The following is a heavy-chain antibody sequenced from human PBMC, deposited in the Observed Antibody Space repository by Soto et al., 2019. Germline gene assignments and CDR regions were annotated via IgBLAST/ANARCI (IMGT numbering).Heavy chain of an antibody. J-gene: IGHJ4*02. CDR3: GRLYDSGHGPFDS. D-gene: IGHD3-10*01. CDR1: GFTVSSNY. Sequence: EVQLVESGGDLVQPGGSLRLSCAASGFTVSSNYMTWVRQAPGKGLEWVSVIYRDGYTYYADSVKGRFTISRDNSNNTLYLQMNTLRAEDTAVYYGGRLYDSGHGPFDSWGQGTLVTVSS. V-gene: IGHV3-66*04. CDR2: IYRDGYT.